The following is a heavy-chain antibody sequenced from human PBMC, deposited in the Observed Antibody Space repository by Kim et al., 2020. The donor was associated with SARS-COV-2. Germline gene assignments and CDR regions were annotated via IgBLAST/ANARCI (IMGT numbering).Heavy chain of an antibody. V-gene: IGHV1-3*01. J-gene: IGHJ5*02. CDR1: GYTFTSYA. Sequence: ASVKVSCKASGYTFTSYAMHWVRQAPGQRLEWMGWINAGNGNTKYLQKFQGRVTITRDTSARTAYMELSSLRSEDTAVYYCARAPLRYFDWLSRKYNWFDPWGQGTLVTVSS. D-gene: IGHD3-9*01. CDR2: INAGNGNT. CDR3: ARAPLRYFDWLSRKYNWFDP.